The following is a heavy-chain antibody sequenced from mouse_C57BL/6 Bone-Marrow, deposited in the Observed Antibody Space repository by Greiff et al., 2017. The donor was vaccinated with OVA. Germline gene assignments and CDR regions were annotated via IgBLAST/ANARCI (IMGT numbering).Heavy chain of an antibody. V-gene: IGHV2-2*01. J-gene: IGHJ4*01. CDR2: IWSGGST. Sequence: QVQLKESGPGLVQPSQSLSITCTVSGFSLPSYGVHWVRQSPGKGLEWLGVIWSGGSTDYNAAFISRLSISKDNSKIQVFFKMNSLQADDTAIYYCASYYYGSSPMDYWGQGTSVTVSS. CDR1: GFSLPSYG. CDR3: ASYYYGSSPMDY. D-gene: IGHD1-1*01.